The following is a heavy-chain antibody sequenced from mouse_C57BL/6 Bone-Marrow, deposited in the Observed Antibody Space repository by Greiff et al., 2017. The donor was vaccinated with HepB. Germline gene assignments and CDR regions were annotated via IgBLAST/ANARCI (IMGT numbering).Heavy chain of an antibody. V-gene: IGHV1-76*01. CDR1: GYTFTDYY. CDR2: IYPGSGNT. CDR3: VRSRYYGPFAY. D-gene: IGHD1-1*01. J-gene: IGHJ3*01. Sequence: VQLQQSGAELVRPGASVKLSCKASGYTFTDYYINWVKQRPGQGLEWIARIYPGSGNTYYNEKFKGKATLTAEKSSSTAYMQLSSLTSEDSAVYFCVRSRYYGPFAYWGQGTLVTVSA.